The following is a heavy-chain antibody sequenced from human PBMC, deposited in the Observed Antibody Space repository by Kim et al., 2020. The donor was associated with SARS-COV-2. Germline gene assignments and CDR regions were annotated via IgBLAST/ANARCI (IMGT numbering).Heavy chain of an antibody. CDR1: GVPFRGNW. D-gene: IGHD1-7*01. Sequence: GGSLRLSCSASGVPFRGNWMQWVRQRPGQGLVWVSLINGDGGMTTYADSVKGRFTVSRGGPENTLHLQMNRLRPEDTAVYYCATGNYWEAPYWGRGTLVT. CDR3: ATGNYWEAPY. V-gene: IGHV3-74*03. J-gene: IGHJ1*01. CDR2: INGDGGMT.